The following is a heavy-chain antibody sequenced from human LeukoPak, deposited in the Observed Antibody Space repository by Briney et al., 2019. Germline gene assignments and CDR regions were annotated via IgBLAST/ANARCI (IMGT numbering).Heavy chain of an antibody. CDR2: IIPIFGTA. J-gene: IGHJ5*02. CDR3: ARDPGDCTSTSCSLNWFDP. V-gene: IGHV1-69*05. Sequence: GSSVKVSCKASGGTFSSYAISWVRQAPGQGLEWMGGIIPIFGTANYAQKFQGRVTITTDESTSTAYMELSSLRAEDTAVYYCARDPGDCTSTSCSLNWFDPWGQGTLVTVSS. D-gene: IGHD2-2*01. CDR1: GGTFSSYA.